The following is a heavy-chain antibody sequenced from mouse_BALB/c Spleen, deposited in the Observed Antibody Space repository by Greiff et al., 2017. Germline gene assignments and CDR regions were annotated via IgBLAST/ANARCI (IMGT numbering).Heavy chain of an antibody. V-gene: IGHV7-3*02. CDR1: GFTFTDYY. D-gene: IGHD3-3*01. CDR3: ARDIGRGFAY. J-gene: IGHJ3*01. Sequence: EVQRVESGGGLVQPGGSLRLSCATSGFTFTDYYMSWVRQPPGKALEWLGFIRNKANGYTTEYSASVKGRFTISRDNSQSILYLQMNTLRAEDSATYYCARDIGRGFAYWGQGTLVTVSA. CDR2: IRNKANGYTT.